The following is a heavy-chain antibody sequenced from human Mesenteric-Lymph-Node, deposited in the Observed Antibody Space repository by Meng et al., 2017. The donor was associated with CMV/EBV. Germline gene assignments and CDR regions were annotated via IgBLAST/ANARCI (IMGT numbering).Heavy chain of an antibody. J-gene: IGHJ4*02. CDR1: GFTFSSYS. V-gene: IGHV3-72*01. D-gene: IGHD6-13*01. CDR3: ARLDRSGWYVDY. Sequence: GESLKISCAASGFTFSSYSMNWVRQAPGRGLEWVGRSRNKVNSYTTEYVASVKGRFTISRDDPKNSLYLQMNSLKSEDTAVYYCARLDRSGWYVDYWGQGTLVTVSS. CDR2: SRNKVNSYTT.